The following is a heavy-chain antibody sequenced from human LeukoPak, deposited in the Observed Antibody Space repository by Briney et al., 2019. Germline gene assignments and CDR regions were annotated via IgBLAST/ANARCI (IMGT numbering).Heavy chain of an antibody. Sequence: TSETLSLTCTVSGGSISSYYWSWIRQPPGKGLEWIGYIYYSGSTNYNPSLKSRVTISVDTSKNQFSLKLSSVTAADTAVYYCARRSVCGWCGYYFDYWGQGTLVTVSS. CDR2: IYYSGST. CDR3: ARRSVCGWCGYYFDY. V-gene: IGHV4-59*08. CDR1: GGSISSYY. J-gene: IGHJ4*02. D-gene: IGHD6-19*01.